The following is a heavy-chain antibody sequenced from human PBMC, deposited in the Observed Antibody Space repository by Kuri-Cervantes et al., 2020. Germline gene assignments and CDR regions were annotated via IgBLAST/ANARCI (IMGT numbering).Heavy chain of an antibody. Sequence: LSLTCAASGFTFDDYAMHWVRQAPGKGLEWVSVIYSGGSTYYADSVKGRFTISRDNSKNTLYLQMNSLRAEDTAVYYCARNLYGDYWGQGTLVTVSS. CDR3: ARNLYGDY. CDR1: GFTFDDYA. J-gene: IGHJ4*02. CDR2: IYSGGST. D-gene: IGHD2-8*01. V-gene: IGHV3-53*01.